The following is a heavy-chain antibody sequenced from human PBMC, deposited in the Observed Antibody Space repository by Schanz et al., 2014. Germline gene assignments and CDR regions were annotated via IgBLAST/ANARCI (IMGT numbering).Heavy chain of an antibody. V-gene: IGHV3-48*04. J-gene: IGHJ6*02. CDR3: ARSYSSGWYPYYYGMDV. CDR2: ISSSSSYT. Sequence: EVQLLESGGGLVQPGGSLRLSCEASGFSFSIYTMNWVRQAPGKGLEWVSYISSSSSYTNYADSVKGRFTISRDNAKNSLYLQMNSLRAEDTAVYYCARSYSSGWYPYYYGMDVWGQGTTVTVSS. CDR1: GFSFSIYT. D-gene: IGHD6-19*01.